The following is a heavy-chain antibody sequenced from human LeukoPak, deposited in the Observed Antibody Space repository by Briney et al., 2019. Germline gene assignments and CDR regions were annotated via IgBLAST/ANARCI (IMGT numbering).Heavy chain of an antibody. D-gene: IGHD5-24*01. CDR3: AGEMATTSLDAFDY. CDR1: GFTLSSYE. V-gene: IGHV3-48*03. Sequence: GGSLRLSCAASGFTLSSYEMNWVRQAPGKGLEWVSYMSSNGNSKHYADSVKGRFTISRDNAKNSLYLQMNSLRAEDTAVYYCAGEMATTSLDAFDYWGQGTLVTVSS. J-gene: IGHJ4*02. CDR2: MSSNGNSK.